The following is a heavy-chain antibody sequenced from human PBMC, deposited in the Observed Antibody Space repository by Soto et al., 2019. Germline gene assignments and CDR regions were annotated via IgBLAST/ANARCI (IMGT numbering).Heavy chain of an antibody. Sequence: SETLSLTCAVSGGSISRGGYSWSWIRQPPGKGLEWIGYIYHSGSTYYNPSLKSRVTISVDRSKNQFSLKLSSVTAADTAVYYCARFITMVRGVKYYGMDVWGQGTTVTVSS. J-gene: IGHJ6*02. CDR2: IYHSGST. CDR1: GGSISRGGYS. V-gene: IGHV4-30-2*01. CDR3: ARFITMVRGVKYYGMDV. D-gene: IGHD3-10*01.